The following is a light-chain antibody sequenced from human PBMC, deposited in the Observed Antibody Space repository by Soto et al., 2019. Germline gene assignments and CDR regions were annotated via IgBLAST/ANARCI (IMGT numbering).Light chain of an antibody. Sequence: QPALTQPPSASGSPGQSVTISCTGTRSDVAGYNFVSWYQQHPGKAPKLIIYEVTKRPSGVPDRFSGSKSGNTASLTVSGLQAEDEAHYYCGSYAGFNNFVFGTGTKVTVL. CDR3: GSYAGFNNFV. CDR1: RSDVAGYNF. CDR2: EVT. V-gene: IGLV2-8*01. J-gene: IGLJ1*01.